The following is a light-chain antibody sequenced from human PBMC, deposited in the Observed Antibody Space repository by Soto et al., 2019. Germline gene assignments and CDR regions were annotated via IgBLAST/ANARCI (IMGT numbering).Light chain of an antibody. CDR2: DVS. J-gene: IGLJ1*01. V-gene: IGLV2-14*02. CDR1: SSDVGSHDL. CDR3: SSFTSTTTYV. Sequence: QSVLTQPASVSGSPGQSIALSCTGTSSDVGSHDLVSWYQQQSGKVPKLIIYDVSSRPSGVSNRFSGSKSGNTASLTISGLQAEDEADYYCSSFTSTTTYVFGTGTKLTVL.